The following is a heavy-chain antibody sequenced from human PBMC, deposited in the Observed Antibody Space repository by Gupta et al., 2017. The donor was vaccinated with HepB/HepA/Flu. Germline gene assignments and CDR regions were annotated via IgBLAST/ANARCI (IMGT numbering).Heavy chain of an antibody. J-gene: IGHJ4*02. CDR1: GFSFSDYY. V-gene: IGHV3-11*04. CDR2: ISSGGRNV. D-gene: IGHD1-26*01. Sequence: QVQLVESGGGLVKPGGSLRLSCAASGFSFSDYYINWIRQAPGKGLEWVSYISSGGRNVSYADSVKGRFTISRDNTKNSVYLQMNSLRAEDTAVYFCARAPRRAWGYFDFWGQGILVTVSS. CDR3: ARAPRRAWGYFDF.